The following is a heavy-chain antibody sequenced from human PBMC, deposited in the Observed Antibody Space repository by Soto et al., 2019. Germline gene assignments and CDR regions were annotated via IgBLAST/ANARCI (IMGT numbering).Heavy chain of an antibody. CDR3: ARDQAGTSDYYYYGVDV. CDR2: ISDTSDYT. CDR1: GFTFSNYY. J-gene: IGHJ6*02. V-gene: IGHV3-11*06. D-gene: IGHD2-2*01. Sequence: QVQLVESGGGLVKPGGSLRLSCAASGFTFSNYYMSWIRQAPGKGLECISYISDTSDYTNYADSVKGRFTISRDNAKKSLYRQMNSLRVEDTAVYYCARDQAGTSDYYYYGVDVWGQGTTVTVSS.